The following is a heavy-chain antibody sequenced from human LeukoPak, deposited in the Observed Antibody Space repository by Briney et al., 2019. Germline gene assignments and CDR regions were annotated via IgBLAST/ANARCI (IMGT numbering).Heavy chain of an antibody. D-gene: IGHD3-3*01. Sequence: PGGSVRLSCVASGFSFSSYSMNWVHQAPGKGLEWVSYISSSSSTIYYADSVKGRFTISRDNAKNSLYLQMNSLRAEDTAVYYCARAVIRTRYYFDYWGQGTLVTVSS. CDR1: GFSFSSYS. V-gene: IGHV3-48*01. CDR2: ISSSSSTI. J-gene: IGHJ4*02. CDR3: ARAVIRTRYYFDY.